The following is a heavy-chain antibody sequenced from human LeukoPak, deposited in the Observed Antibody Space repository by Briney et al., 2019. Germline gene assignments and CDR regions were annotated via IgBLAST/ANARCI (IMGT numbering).Heavy chain of an antibody. D-gene: IGHD1-1*01. CDR3: ARDRLERDFYYGMDV. CDR2: IYYSGST. J-gene: IGHJ6*02. Sequence: SETLSLTCTVSGGSISSYYWSWIRQPPGKGLEWIGYIYYSGSTNYNPSLKSRVTISVDTSKNQFSLKLSSVTAADTAVYYCARDRLERDFYYGMDVWGQGTTVTVSS. CDR1: GGSISSYY. V-gene: IGHV4-59*01.